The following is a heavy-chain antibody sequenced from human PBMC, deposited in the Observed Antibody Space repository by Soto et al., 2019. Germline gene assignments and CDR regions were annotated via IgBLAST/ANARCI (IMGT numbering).Heavy chain of an antibody. CDR3: ARGLTSISNPYYSDY. D-gene: IGHD1-26*01. J-gene: IGHJ4*02. CDR1: GYKFTKYW. V-gene: IGHV5-51*01. CDR2: ICPGDSDN. Sequence: GESLKIACKAFGYKFTKYWIAGVRHTPGKALEWMGIICPGDSDNRYRPSFXGQVTISADTSISTADLQWRSLKASDSAMYYCARGLTSISNPYYSDYWGQGTQVTVSS.